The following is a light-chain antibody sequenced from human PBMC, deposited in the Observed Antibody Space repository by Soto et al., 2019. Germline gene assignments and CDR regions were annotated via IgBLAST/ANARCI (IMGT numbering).Light chain of an antibody. CDR2: GVS. Sequence: EIVMTQSAATLSVSPGERATLSCRASQSVSSNLAWYQQKPGQAPRLLIYGVSTRATGIPTRFSGSGSGTEFTLTISSLQSEDFAVYYCQRYNNWLITFGQGTRLEIK. V-gene: IGKV3-15*01. J-gene: IGKJ5*01. CDR3: QRYNNWLIT. CDR1: QSVSSN.